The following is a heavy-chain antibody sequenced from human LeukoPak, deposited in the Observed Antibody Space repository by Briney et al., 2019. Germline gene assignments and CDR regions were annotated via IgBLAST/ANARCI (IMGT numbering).Heavy chain of an antibody. D-gene: IGHD6-13*01. V-gene: IGHV1-18*01. Sequence: ASVKVSCTTSGYTFTNYGISWVRQAPGLGLEWMGWISAYNGNTNYAQKVQGRVPMTTDTSTSTAYMELRSLRFDDTAVYYCARDQSVRLLQTSSTYFKHVFAIWGQGSMVTVSS. CDR2: ISAYNGNT. CDR1: GYTFTNYG. J-gene: IGHJ3*02. CDR3: ARDQSVRLLQTSSTYFKHVFAI.